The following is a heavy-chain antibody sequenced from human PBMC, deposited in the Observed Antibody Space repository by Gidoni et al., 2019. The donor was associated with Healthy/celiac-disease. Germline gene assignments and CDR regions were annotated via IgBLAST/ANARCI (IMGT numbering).Heavy chain of an antibody. CDR3: AKGLYYDSSGTQFDY. CDR1: GFPFSRYG. CDR2: ISYDGSNK. D-gene: IGHD3-22*01. V-gene: IGHV3-30*18. Sequence: QVQLVESGGGVVQPGRSLRLYCAASGFPFSRYGMHWVRQAPGKGLEWVAVISYDGSNKYYADSVKGRFTISRDNSKNTLYLQMNSLRAEDTAVYYCAKGLYYDSSGTQFDYWGQGTLVTVSS. J-gene: IGHJ4*02.